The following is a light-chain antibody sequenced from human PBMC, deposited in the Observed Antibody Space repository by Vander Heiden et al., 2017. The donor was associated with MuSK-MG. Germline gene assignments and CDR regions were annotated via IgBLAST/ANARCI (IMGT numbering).Light chain of an antibody. CDR3: QQNDYLPFWT. Sequence: DIQMTQSPSSLSASVGDRVTITCQASQDISNYLNWYQQKPGKAPKLLIYDASNLETGVPSRFSGSGYGTDFTFTISSLQPEDIASYYCQQNDYLPFWTFGGGTKVEIK. CDR2: DAS. J-gene: IGKJ4*01. V-gene: IGKV1-33*01. CDR1: QDISNY.